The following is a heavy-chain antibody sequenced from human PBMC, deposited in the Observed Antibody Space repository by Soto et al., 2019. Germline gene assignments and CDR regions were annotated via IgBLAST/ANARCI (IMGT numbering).Heavy chain of an antibody. D-gene: IGHD4-17*01. CDR1: GFDVSSNY. V-gene: IGHV3-53*04. Sequence: EVQLVESGGGLVQPGGSLRLSCAASGFDVSSNYMSWARQAPGKGLEWVSLIYSGGTTYYADSVRGRFTISRHSSKNTLYLQMNSLRVEDTAVYYCAGRTYGWGQGTMVTVSA. CDR2: IYSGGTT. J-gene: IGHJ3*01. CDR3: AGRTYG.